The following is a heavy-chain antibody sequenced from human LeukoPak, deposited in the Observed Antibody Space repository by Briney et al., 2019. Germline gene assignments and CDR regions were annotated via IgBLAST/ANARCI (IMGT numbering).Heavy chain of an antibody. CDR3: ARAKESWAAAGTPFDY. J-gene: IGHJ4*02. D-gene: IGHD6-13*01. CDR1: GGSISSYY. Sequence: SETLSLTCTVSGGSISSYYWSWIRQPPGKGLEWIGYIYYSGSTNYNPSLKSRVTISVDTSKNQFSLKLSSVTAADTAVYYCARAKESWAAAGTPFDYWGQGTLVTVSS. V-gene: IGHV4-59*08. CDR2: IYYSGST.